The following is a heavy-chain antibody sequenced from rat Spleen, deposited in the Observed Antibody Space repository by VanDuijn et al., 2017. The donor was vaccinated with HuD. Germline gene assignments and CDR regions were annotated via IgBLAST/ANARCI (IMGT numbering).Heavy chain of an antibody. Sequence: QVQLKESGPGLMQPSETLSLTCTVSGFSLTSIGVRWVRKPLGKGLVWMGTIWAGGRPNYNSAVQSRLSISRDTSKSQVFLKMSSLQAEDTATYYCVRVPYYFSGDPNFMDAWGQGVSVTVSS. V-gene: IGHV2-72*01. D-gene: IGHD1-1*01. CDR3: VRVPYYFSGDPNFMDA. CDR2: IWAGGRP. J-gene: IGHJ4*01. CDR1: GFSLTSIG.